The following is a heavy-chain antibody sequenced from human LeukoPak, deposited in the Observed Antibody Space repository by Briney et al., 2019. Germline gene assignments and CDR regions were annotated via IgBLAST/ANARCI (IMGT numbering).Heavy chain of an antibody. D-gene: IGHD3-10*01. CDR3: ARGHRVMVRGVGWFDP. J-gene: IGHJ5*02. CDR1: GGSFSGYY. V-gene: IGHV4-34*01. Sequence: SETLSLTCAVYGGSFSGYYWSWIRQPPGKGLEWIGEINHSGSTNYNPSLKSRVTISVDTSKNQFSLKLSSVTAADTPVYYCARGHRVMVRGVGWFDPWGQGTLVTVSS. CDR2: INHSGST.